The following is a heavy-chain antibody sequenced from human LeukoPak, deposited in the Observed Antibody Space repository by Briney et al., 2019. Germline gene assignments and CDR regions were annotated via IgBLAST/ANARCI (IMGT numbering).Heavy chain of an antibody. D-gene: IGHD2-15*01. J-gene: IGHJ4*02. Sequence: SETLSLTCTVSGGSISSNYWSWIRQPPGKGLEWIGYVYYSGSTNYNPSLKSRVTISVDTSKNQFSLKLSSVTAADTAVYYCARHRGSGPPYYFDYWGQGTLVTVSS. CDR3: ARHRGSGPPYYFDY. V-gene: IGHV4-59*08. CDR1: GGSISSNY. CDR2: VYYSGST.